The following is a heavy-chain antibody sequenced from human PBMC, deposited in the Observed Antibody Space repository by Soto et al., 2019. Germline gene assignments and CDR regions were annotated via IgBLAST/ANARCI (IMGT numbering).Heavy chain of an antibody. J-gene: IGHJ6*02. CDR2: IWYDGSNK. V-gene: IGHV3-33*01. Sequence: QVQLVEAGGGVVQPGRSLRLSCAASGFTFSSYGMHWVRQAPGKGLEWVAVIWYDGSNKYYADSVKGRFTISRDNSKNTLYLQMNSLRAEDTAVYYCAREPVAAAYYYYGMDVWGQGTTVTVSS. CDR3: AREPVAAAYYYYGMDV. D-gene: IGHD6-13*01. CDR1: GFTFSSYG.